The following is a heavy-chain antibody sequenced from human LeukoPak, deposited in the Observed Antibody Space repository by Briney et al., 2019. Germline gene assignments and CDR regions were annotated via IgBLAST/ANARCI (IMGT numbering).Heavy chain of an antibody. Sequence: ASVKVSCKASGYTFTSYGISWVRQAPGQGLEWMGWISAYNGNTNYAQKLQGRVTMTTDTSTSTAYMELRSLRSDDTAVYYCARVDSGSYFYYYYYYMDVWGKGTTVTISS. D-gene: IGHD3-10*01. V-gene: IGHV1-18*01. CDR3: ARVDSGSYFYYYYYYMDV. J-gene: IGHJ6*03. CDR1: GYTFTSYG. CDR2: ISAYNGNT.